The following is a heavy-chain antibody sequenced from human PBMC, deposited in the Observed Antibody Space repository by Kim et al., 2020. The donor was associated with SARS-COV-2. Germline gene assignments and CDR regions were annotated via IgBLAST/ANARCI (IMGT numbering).Heavy chain of an antibody. CDR1: GFTFSSYS. CDR2: ISSSSSTI. J-gene: IGHJ6*02. D-gene: IGHD3-10*01. Sequence: GGSLRLSCAASGFTFSSYSMNWVRQAPGKGLEWVSYISSSSSTIYYADSVKGRFTISRDNAKNSLYLQMNSLRDEDTAVYYCARCLGVLLWFGELSPWEDYGMDVWGQGTTVTVSS. CDR3: ARCLGVLLWFGELSPWEDYGMDV. V-gene: IGHV3-48*02.